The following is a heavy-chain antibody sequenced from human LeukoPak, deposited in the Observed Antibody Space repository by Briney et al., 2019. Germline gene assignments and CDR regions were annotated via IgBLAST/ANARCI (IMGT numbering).Heavy chain of an antibody. CDR1: GITNNSHS. D-gene: IGHD3-22*01. CDR2: ISGSGNSA. V-gene: IGHV3-23*01. J-gene: IGHJ3*01. Sequence: GGSLRPSCAASGITNNSHSMTWVRQAPGKGLEWLSSISGSGNSAYYADSVKGRFTISRDKSKSTLSLQMNSLRVEDTAVYYCAKGAYVGGSSGYYPIWGQGTMATVSS. CDR3: AKGAYVGGSSGYYPI.